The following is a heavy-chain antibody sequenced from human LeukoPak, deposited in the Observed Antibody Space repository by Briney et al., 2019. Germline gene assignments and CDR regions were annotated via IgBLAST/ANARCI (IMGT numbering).Heavy chain of an antibody. CDR2: INERATII. D-gene: IGHD3-16*01. Sequence: HPGGSLRLSCAASGFTFSNYWMHWVRQAPGEGLEWVSRINERATIISYADSVKGRFTISRENARNTLYLQMNSLTAEDTAVYYCVRDLILVWTPGDDFDHWGQGTLVTVSS. J-gene: IGHJ4*02. CDR3: VRDLILVWTPGDDFDH. CDR1: GFTFSNYW. V-gene: IGHV3-74*01.